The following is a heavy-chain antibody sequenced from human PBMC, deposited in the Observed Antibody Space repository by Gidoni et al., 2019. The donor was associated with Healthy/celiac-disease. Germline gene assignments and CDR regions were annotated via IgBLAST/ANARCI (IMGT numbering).Heavy chain of an antibody. CDR1: GYTFTSYG. CDR3: ARVTRTYYDFWSGSPPDP. CDR2: ISAYNGNT. J-gene: IGHJ5*02. Sequence: QVQLVQSGAEVKKPGASVKVSCKASGYTFTSYGISWVRQAPGQGLEWMGWISAYNGNTNYAQKLEGRVTMTTDTSTSTAYMELRSLRSDDTAVYYCARVTRTYYDFWSGSPPDPWGQGTLVTVSS. D-gene: IGHD3-3*01. V-gene: IGHV1-18*01.